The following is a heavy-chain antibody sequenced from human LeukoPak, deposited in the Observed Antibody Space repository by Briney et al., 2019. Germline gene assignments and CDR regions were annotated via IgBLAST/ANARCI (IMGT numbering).Heavy chain of an antibody. CDR2: IKQDGSEK. CDR1: GFTFSSYS. V-gene: IGHV3-7*01. CDR3: ARDAGLYYYYKDV. Sequence: GGSLRLSCAASGFTFSSYSMNWVRQAPGKGLEWVANIKQDGSEKHYVDSVKGRFTISRDNAKNSLYLQMNSLRAEDAAVYYCARDAGLYYYYKDVWGKGTTVTVSS. D-gene: IGHD3/OR15-3a*01. J-gene: IGHJ6*03.